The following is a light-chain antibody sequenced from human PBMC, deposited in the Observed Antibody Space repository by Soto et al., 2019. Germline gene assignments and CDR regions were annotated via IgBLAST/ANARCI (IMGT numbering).Light chain of an antibody. J-gene: IGKJ5*01. CDR1: QSVSSIH. V-gene: IGKV3-20*01. CDR3: QQYATSPIT. Sequence: EIVLTQSPGTLSLSPGERATLSCRASQSVSSIHLAWYQQKPGQAPRLLIASASSRATGIADRFSVSGSGTDFTLTISRLAPEDFAVYYCQQYATSPITFGQGTRLEIK. CDR2: SAS.